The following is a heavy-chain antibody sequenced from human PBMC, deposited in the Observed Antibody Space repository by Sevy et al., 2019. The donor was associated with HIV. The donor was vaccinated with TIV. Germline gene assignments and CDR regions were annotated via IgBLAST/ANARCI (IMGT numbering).Heavy chain of an antibody. CDR1: GFIFSDYG. CDR2: IWYDGSNK. Sequence: GGSLRLSCAASGFIFSDYGMHWVRQVPGKGLEWVAVIWYDGSNKFDGDSVKGRFSISRDKSKATLYLQLNSLRDEDTAVYYCARDNLLPVMDSMVRGAVSFNFDYWGQGTLVTVSS. V-gene: IGHV3-33*01. D-gene: IGHD3-10*01. J-gene: IGHJ4*02. CDR3: ARDNLLPVMDSMVRGAVSFNFDY.